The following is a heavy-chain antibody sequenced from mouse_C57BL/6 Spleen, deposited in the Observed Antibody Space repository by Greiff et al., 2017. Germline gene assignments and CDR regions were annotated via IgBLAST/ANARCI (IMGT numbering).Heavy chain of an antibody. CDR3: ARGGNSNYARDYYAMDY. V-gene: IGHV1-49*01. Sequence: LQESGAELVRPGSSVKLSCKDSYFAFMASAMHWVKQRPGHGLEWIGSFTMYSDATEYSENFKGKATLTANTSSSTAYMELSRLTSEDSAVYYCARGGNSNYARDYYAMDYWGQGTSVTVSS. J-gene: IGHJ4*01. CDR2: FTMYSDAT. D-gene: IGHD2-5*01. CDR1: YFAFMASA.